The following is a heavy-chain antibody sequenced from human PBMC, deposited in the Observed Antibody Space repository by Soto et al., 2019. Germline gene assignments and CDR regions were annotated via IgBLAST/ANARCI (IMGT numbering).Heavy chain of an antibody. V-gene: IGHV1-8*01. D-gene: IGHD6-19*01. CDR3: GRERKVAGNDH. CDR1: GYSFTSYH. J-gene: IGHJ4*02. CDR2: MNPNSGNT. Sequence: ASVKVSCKASGYSFTSYHINWVRQATGQGLEWMGWMNPNSGNTGYAQKFQGRVTMTRNTAISTAYMELSSLRCEDTAVCYCGRERKVAGNDHWGQGTLVPVPS.